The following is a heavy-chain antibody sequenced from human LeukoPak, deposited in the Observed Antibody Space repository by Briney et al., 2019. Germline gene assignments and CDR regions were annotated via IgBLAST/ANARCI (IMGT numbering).Heavy chain of an antibody. V-gene: IGHV1-8*02. CDR1: GGTFSSYA. CDR2: ISAYNGNT. J-gene: IGHJ6*02. CDR3: ARHSDPASGYYYGMDV. Sequence: ASVKVSCKASGGTFSSYAISWVRQAPGQGLEWMGWISAYNGNTNYAQKFQGRVTMTRNTSISTAYMELSSLRSEDTAVYYCARHSDPASGYYYGMDVWGQGTTVTVSS.